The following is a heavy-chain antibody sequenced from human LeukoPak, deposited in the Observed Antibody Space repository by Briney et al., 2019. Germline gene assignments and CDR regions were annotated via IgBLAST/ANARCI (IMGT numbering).Heavy chain of an antibody. CDR2: ISGSGGST. Sequence: GRSLRLSCAASEFTFRKHAMHWVRQAPGKGLEWVSAISGSGGSTYYADSVKGRFTISRDNSKNTLYLQMNSLRAEDTAVYYCAKDSHRDGYNSYWGQGTLVTVSS. D-gene: IGHD5-24*01. J-gene: IGHJ4*02. CDR1: EFTFRKHA. V-gene: IGHV3-23*01. CDR3: AKDSHRDGYNSY.